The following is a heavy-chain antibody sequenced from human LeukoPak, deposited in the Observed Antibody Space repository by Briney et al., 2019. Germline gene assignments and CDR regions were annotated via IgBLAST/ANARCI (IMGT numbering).Heavy chain of an antibody. V-gene: IGHV4-59*01. CDR1: GGSISGSY. CDR3: ARGIESYGDYGY. Sequence: SETLSLTCTVSGGSISGSYWSWIRQPPGKGLEWIAYMYNSGSTNYNPSLKGLVTISIDTSKNQFSLKLSSLTAADTAIYYCARGIESYGDYGYWGQGILVTVSS. D-gene: IGHD4-17*01. CDR2: MYNSGST. J-gene: IGHJ4*02.